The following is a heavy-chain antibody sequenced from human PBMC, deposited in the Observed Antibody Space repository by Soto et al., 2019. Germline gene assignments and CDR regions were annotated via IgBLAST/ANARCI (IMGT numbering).Heavy chain of an antibody. CDR1: GYSFTSYW. CDR2: IDPSDSYT. J-gene: IGHJ4*02. V-gene: IGHV5-10-1*01. D-gene: IGHD3-22*01. Sequence: GESLKISCKGSGYSFTSYWISWVRQMPGKGLEWMGRIDPSDSYTNYSPSFQGHVTISADKSISAAYLQWSSLKASDTAMYYCARQIYDSDTGPNFQYYFDSWGQGTPVTVSS. CDR3: ARQIYDSDTGPNFQYYFDS.